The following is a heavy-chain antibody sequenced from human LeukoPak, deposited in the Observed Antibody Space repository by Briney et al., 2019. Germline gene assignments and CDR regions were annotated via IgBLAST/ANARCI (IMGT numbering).Heavy chain of an antibody. V-gene: IGHV3-30*04. Sequence: GRSLRLSCAASGFTFSSYAMHWVRQAPGKGLEWVAVISYDGSNKYYADSVKGRFTISRDNSKNTLYLQMNSLRAEDTAVYYCARDGDRSGSYDAFDIWGQGTMVTVSS. D-gene: IGHD1-26*01. J-gene: IGHJ3*02. CDR2: ISYDGSNK. CDR3: ARDGDRSGSYDAFDI. CDR1: GFTFSSYA.